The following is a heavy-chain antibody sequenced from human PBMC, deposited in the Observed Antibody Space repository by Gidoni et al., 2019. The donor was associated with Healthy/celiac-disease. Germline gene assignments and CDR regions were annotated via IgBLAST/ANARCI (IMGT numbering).Heavy chain of an antibody. CDR3: ARLTTVTTVWFDP. CDR2: LYYSGST. Sequence: QVQLQESGPGLVKPSETLSLTCPVSGGSISSYYWSWIRQPPGKGLEWIGYLYYSGSTNYNPSRKSRVTISVDTSKNQFSLKLSSVTAADTAVYYCARLTTVTTVWFDPWGQGTLVTVSS. CDR1: GGSISSYY. V-gene: IGHV4-59*01. J-gene: IGHJ5*02. D-gene: IGHD4-17*01.